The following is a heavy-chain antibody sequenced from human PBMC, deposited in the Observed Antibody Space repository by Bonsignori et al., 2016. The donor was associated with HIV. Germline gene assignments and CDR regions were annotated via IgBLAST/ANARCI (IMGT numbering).Heavy chain of an antibody. Sequence: WIRQPPGKGLEWVSAISGSGGSTYYADSVKGRFTISRDNSKNTLYLQMNSLRAEDTAVYYCAKDQQLGGPGWFDPWGQGTLVTVSS. CDR2: ISGSGGST. CDR3: AKDQQLGGPGWFDP. V-gene: IGHV3-23*01. J-gene: IGHJ5*02. D-gene: IGHD6-6*01.